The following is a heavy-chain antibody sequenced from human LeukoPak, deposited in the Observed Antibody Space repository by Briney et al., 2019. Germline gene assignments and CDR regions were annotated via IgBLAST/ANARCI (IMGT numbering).Heavy chain of an antibody. CDR2: ISYDGSNK. CDR3: AKIPLPVVVPAATDAFDI. J-gene: IGHJ3*02. D-gene: IGHD2-2*01. V-gene: IGHV3-30*18. CDR1: GFTFSSYG. Sequence: GGSLRLSCAASGFTFSSYGMHWVRQAPGKGLEWVAVISYDGSNKYYADSVKGRFTISRGNSKNTLYLQMNSLRAEDTAVYYCAKIPLPVVVPAATDAFDIWGQGTMVTVSS.